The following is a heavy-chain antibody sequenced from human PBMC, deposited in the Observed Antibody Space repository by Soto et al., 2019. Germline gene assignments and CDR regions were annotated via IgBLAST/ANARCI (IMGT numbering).Heavy chain of an antibody. V-gene: IGHV3-33*01. CDR2: IWYDGSNK. Sequence: QVQLVESGGGVVQPGRSLRLSCAASGFTFSSYGMHWVRQAPGKGLEWVAVIWYDGSNKYYADSVKGRFTISRDNSKNTLYLQMNRLRAEDTAVYYCARGRTIFGVAIWTPRRAGYGMDVWGQGTTVTVSS. D-gene: IGHD3-3*01. CDR3: ARGRTIFGVAIWTPRRAGYGMDV. J-gene: IGHJ6*02. CDR1: GFTFSSYG.